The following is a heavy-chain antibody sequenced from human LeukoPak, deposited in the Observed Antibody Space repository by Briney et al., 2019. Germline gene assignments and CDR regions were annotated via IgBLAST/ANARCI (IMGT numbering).Heavy chain of an antibody. Sequence: GASVKVSCKASGYTFTGYYMHWVRQAPGQGLEWMGRINPNSGGTNYAQKFQGRVTMTRDTSISTAYMGLSRLRSDDTAVYYCAQLITYYYDSSGYYGNAFDIWGQGTMVTVSS. V-gene: IGHV1-2*06. J-gene: IGHJ3*02. D-gene: IGHD3-22*01. CDR2: INPNSGGT. CDR1: GYTFTGYY. CDR3: AQLITYYYDSSGYYGNAFDI.